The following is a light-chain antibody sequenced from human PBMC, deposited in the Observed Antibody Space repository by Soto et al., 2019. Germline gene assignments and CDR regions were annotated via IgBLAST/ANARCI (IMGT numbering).Light chain of an antibody. CDR3: QQYIRWPLT. CDR1: QDVSSN. Sequence: IVMTQSPATLSVSPVERATLSCRASQDVSSNLAWYQQKPGQAPSLLIYGASTRATGTPARFSGSGSGTEFTLTISSLQSEDYAVYFCQQYIRWPLTFGGGTKVDIK. V-gene: IGKV3-15*01. CDR2: GAS. J-gene: IGKJ4*01.